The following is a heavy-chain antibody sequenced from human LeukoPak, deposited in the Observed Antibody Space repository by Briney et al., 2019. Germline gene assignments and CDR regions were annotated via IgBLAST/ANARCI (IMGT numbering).Heavy chain of an antibody. V-gene: IGHV3-23*01. CDR3: AKAGRHCSSTSCPDY. Sequence: PGGSLRLSCAASGFTFSSYAMSWVRQAPGKGLEWVSAISGSGGSTYYADSVKGRFTISRDDSKNTLYLQMNSLRAEDTAVYYCAKAGRHCSSTSCPDYWGQGTLVTVSS. D-gene: IGHD2-2*01. J-gene: IGHJ4*02. CDR1: GFTFSSYA. CDR2: ISGSGGST.